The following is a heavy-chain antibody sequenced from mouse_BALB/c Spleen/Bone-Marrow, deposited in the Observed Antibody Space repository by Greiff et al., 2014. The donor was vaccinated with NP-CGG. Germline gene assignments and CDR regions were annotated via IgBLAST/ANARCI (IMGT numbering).Heavy chain of an antibody. Sequence: LQLQQSGPELEKPGASVKISCKASGYSFSGYNLNWVKQSNGQSLEWIGNIDPYYGDTTYNQKFKGKATLTVDRSSSTAYMQLKSLTSEDSAVYYCARKAYYTNWWYFDVWGAGTTVTVSS. CDR1: GYSFSGYN. J-gene: IGHJ1*01. D-gene: IGHD2-5*01. V-gene: IGHV1-39*01. CDR2: IDPYYGDT. CDR3: ARKAYYTNWWYFDV.